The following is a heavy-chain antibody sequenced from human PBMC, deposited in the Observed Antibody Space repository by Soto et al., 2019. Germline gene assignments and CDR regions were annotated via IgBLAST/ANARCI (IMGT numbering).Heavy chain of an antibody. CDR2: IDNEGTGT. D-gene: IGHD2-15*01. Sequence: EVQLVESGGGLVQSGGSLRLSCAASGFSFSSYWMHWVRQAPEKGLEWVSRIDNEGTGTSYADSVRGRFTFSRDNAKNTLYLQMSSLRPEDTAVYYCTRLGGGHYFDSWGRGTLVTVSS. J-gene: IGHJ4*02. CDR1: GFSFSSYW. V-gene: IGHV3-74*01. CDR3: TRLGGGHYFDS.